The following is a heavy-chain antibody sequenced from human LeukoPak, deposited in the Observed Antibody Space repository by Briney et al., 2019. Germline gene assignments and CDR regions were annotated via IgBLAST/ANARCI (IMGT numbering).Heavy chain of an antibody. J-gene: IGHJ4*02. CDR1: GGSISSGGYY. V-gene: IGHV4-30-2*01. CDR2: IYHSGST. D-gene: IGHD6-13*01. Sequence: PSQTLSLTCTVSGGSISSGGYYWSWIRQPPGKGLEWIGYIYHSGSTYYNPSLKSRVTISVDRSKNQFSLKLSSVTAADTAVYYCARDNAAAGTNWGYWGQGTLVTVSS. CDR3: ARDNAAAGTNWGY.